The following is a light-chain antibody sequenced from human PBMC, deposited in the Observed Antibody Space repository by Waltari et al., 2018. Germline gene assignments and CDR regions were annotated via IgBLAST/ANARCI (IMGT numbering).Light chain of an antibody. CDR1: ASNIGNNL. V-gene: IGLV1-44*01. J-gene: IGLJ3*02. Sequence: QSVLTQPPSASGTPGQRVTLSCSGRASNIGNNLVTWYQQLPGKAPKLIIYRSDQRPPGVPDRFSGSKSGTSGSLAISGLQSEDEADYYCAAWDDSLNGHWVFGGGTKVTVL. CDR2: RSD. CDR3: AAWDDSLNGHWV.